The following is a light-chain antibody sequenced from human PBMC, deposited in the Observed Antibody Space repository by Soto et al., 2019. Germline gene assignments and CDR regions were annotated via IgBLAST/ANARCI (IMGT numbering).Light chain of an antibody. Sequence: DIQMTQSPSSLSASVGDRVAITCRASQNIRNYLNWYQQKPGKAPKVLIYGAASLQSGVPSRFSGSGSGTNFTLTINSLQPEDYATYYCQQSYNIQALTFGGETKVEIK. V-gene: IGKV1-39*01. CDR3: QQSYNIQALT. CDR2: GAA. J-gene: IGKJ4*01. CDR1: QNIRNY.